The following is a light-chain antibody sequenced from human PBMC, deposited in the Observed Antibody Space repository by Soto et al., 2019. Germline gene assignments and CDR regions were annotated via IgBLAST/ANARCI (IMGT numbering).Light chain of an antibody. Sequence: QSALTQPASVSGSPGQSITISCTGTSSDVGGYNYVSWYQQHPGKAPKLMIYEVSNRPAGVSNRFSGSKSGNTAALTIPGLQAEDEADYYCSSYTTISTLEVFGGGTKLTVL. CDR3: SSYTTISTLEV. J-gene: IGLJ3*02. CDR1: SSDVGGYNY. CDR2: EVS. V-gene: IGLV2-14*01.